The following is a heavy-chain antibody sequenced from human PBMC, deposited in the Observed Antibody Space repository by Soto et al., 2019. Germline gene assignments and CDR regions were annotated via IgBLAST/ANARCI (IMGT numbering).Heavy chain of an antibody. Sequence: SETLPLTCTVSGGSISSGDYYWSWIRQPPGKGLEWIGYIYYSGSTYYNPSLKSRVTISVDTSKNQFSLKLSSVTAADTAVYYCAIHPVVTNYYYYGMDVWGQGTTVTVS. CDR3: AIHPVVTNYYYYGMDV. D-gene: IGHD3-22*01. CDR1: GGSISSGDYY. V-gene: IGHV4-30-4*01. CDR2: IYYSGST. J-gene: IGHJ6*02.